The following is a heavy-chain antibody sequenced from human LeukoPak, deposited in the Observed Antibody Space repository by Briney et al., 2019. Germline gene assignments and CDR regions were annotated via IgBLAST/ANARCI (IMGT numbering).Heavy chain of an antibody. CDR2: INQDGSEK. Sequence: GGSLRLSCATSGFTFSNYWMSWVRQAPGKGLEWVANINQDGSEKYYVDSVKGRFTISRDNAKNTLYLQMNSLRAEDTGVYYCVRGGWADYWGQGTLLTVSS. V-gene: IGHV3-7*02. D-gene: IGHD1-26*01. CDR3: VRGGWADY. J-gene: IGHJ4*02. CDR1: GFTFSNYW.